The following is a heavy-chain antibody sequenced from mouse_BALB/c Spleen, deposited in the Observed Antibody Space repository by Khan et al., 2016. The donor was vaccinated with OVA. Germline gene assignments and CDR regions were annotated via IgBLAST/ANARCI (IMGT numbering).Heavy chain of an antibody. CDR2: INTFTGEP. D-gene: IGHD2-10*01. J-gene: IGHJ4*01. V-gene: IGHV9-3-1*01. CDR3: ARPPYFSYGLDH. CDR1: GYTFTNYG. Sequence: QIQLVQSGPEMKKPGETVKISCKASGYTFTNYGMNWVKQSPGKALKWMGWINTFTGEPTYADDFKGRFAFSLETSARTASLQINNLKNEDTATYFCARPPYFSYGLDHWGQGTAVTVSS.